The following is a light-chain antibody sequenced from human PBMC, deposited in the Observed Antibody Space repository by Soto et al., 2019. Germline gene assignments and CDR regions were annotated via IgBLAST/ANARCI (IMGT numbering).Light chain of an antibody. V-gene: IGKV1-5*03. CDR2: KAS. CDR3: QHYDAYSRT. Sequence: DIQMTQSPSTLSASIGDRVTITCRASQSIDSWLAWYQQKPGKAPKLLIYKASSLQSGVPSRFSGSGSGTEFTLTISGLQPDDFAAYYCQHYDAYSRTFGQGTKVDVK. J-gene: IGKJ1*01. CDR1: QSIDSW.